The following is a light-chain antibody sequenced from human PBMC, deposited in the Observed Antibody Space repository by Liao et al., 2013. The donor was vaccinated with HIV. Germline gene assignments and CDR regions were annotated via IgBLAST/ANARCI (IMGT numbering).Light chain of an antibody. Sequence: SYELTQPPSVSVSPGQTASITCSGDKLGNKYTCWYQQRPGQAPVLVMYHDTKRPSGIPERFSGSNSGNTATLTISGTQAMDEADYYCQAWDSTIAYVFGTGTKVTVL. CDR3: QAWDSTIAYV. V-gene: IGLV3-1*01. J-gene: IGLJ1*01. CDR2: HDT. CDR1: KLGNKY.